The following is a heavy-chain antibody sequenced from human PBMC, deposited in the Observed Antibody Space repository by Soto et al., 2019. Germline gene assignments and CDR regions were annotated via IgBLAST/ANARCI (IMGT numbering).Heavy chain of an antibody. J-gene: IGHJ6*04. CDR2: IYSGGDT. CDR1: GFAVRHYY. V-gene: IGHV3-53*04. D-gene: IGHD3-10*01. Sequence: EVQLVESGGGLVQPGGSLRLSCTASGFAVRHYYMTWVRQAPGKGLEWVSLIYSGGDTAYADSVKRRFTISRPTSQNTLYLQMSSRRAEDTSVYYCARKTDSIRSGGDAWGKGTAVTVSS. CDR3: ARKTDSIRSGGDA.